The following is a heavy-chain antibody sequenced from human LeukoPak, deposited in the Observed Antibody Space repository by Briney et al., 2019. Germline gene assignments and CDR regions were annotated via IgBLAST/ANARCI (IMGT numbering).Heavy chain of an antibody. CDR2: IIPIFGIA. V-gene: IGHV1-69*04. Sequence: ASVKVSCKASGGTFSSYASSAVRQAPGQGVEWMGRIIPIFGIANYAQKFQGSVTITADKYTSTAYMELSSLRSEDTAVYYSAGRDGYNQYYYYGMDVWGQGTTVTVSS. D-gene: IGHD5-24*01. CDR3: AGRDGYNQYYYYGMDV. J-gene: IGHJ6*02. CDR1: GGTFSSYA.